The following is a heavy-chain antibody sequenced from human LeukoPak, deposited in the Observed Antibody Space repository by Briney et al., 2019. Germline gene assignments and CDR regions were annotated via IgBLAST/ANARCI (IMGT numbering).Heavy chain of an antibody. CDR2: ISYDGSNK. CDR1: GFTFSSYA. Sequence: GGSLRLSCAASGFTFSSYAMHWVRQAPGKGLEWVAVISYDGSNKYYADSVKGRFTISRDNSKNTLYLQMNSLRAEDTAVYYCAKPPPDDWGQGTLVTVSS. CDR3: AKPPPDD. V-gene: IGHV3-30*04. J-gene: IGHJ4*02.